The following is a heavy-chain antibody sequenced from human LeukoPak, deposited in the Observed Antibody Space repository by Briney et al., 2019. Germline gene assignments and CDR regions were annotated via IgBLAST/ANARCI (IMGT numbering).Heavy chain of an antibody. D-gene: IGHD3-9*01. Sequence: ASVKVSCKASGYTFTSYYMHWVRQAPGQGLEWMGIINPSGGSTSYAQKFQGRVTMTRDTSTSTVYMELSSLRSEDTAVYYCARGYYDILTGYYKIGDSKEDDYYYYGMDVWGQGTTVTVSS. CDR3: ARGYYDILTGYYKIGDSKEDDYYYYGMDV. CDR2: INPSGGST. V-gene: IGHV1-46*01. J-gene: IGHJ6*02. CDR1: GYTFTSYY.